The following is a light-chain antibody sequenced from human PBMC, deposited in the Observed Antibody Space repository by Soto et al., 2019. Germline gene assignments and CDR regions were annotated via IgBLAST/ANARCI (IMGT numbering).Light chain of an antibody. CDR1: QSVSSN. CDR2: GSS. CDR3: QQYNNWPWT. V-gene: IGKV3-15*01. J-gene: IGKJ1*01. Sequence: EIVMTQSPATLSVSPGERATLSCRASQSVSSNLAWYQQKPGQAPRLLIYGSSTRATGIPARFSGSRSVTEFTLTISSLQSEDFAVYYCQQYNNWPWTFGQGTKVEIK.